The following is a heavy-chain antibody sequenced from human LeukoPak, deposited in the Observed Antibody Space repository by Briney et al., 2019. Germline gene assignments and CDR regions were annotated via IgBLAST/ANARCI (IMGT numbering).Heavy chain of an antibody. CDR1: GGTFSNYA. Sequence: SVKVSCKASGGTFSNYAISWVRQAPGQGLEWMGGIIPIFGTANYAQKFQGRVTITADKSTSTAYMELSSLRSEDTAVYYCARRIAAAHDYWGQGTLVTVSS. J-gene: IGHJ4*02. V-gene: IGHV1-69*06. CDR2: IIPIFGTA. D-gene: IGHD6-13*01. CDR3: ARRIAAAHDY.